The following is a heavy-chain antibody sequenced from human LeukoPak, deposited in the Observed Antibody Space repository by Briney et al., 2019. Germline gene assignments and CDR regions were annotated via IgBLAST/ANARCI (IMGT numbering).Heavy chain of an antibody. J-gene: IGHJ4*02. CDR2: IYYSGST. D-gene: IGHD3-16*01. CDR3: AIIPPGYNGGFDY. Sequence: SETLSLTCTVSGGSISSYYWSWIRQPPGKGLEWIGYIYYSGSTNYNPSLNSRVTISVDTSKNQFSLKLSSVTAADTALYYCAIIPPGYNGGFDYWGQGTLVTVSS. V-gene: IGHV4-59*08. CDR1: GGSISSYY.